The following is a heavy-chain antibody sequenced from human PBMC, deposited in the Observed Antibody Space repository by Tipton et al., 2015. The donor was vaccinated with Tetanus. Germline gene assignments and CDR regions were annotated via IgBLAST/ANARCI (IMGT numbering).Heavy chain of an antibody. J-gene: IGHJ4*02. CDR3: ARDQARGARGWNYFDY. CDR2: IYYSGST. V-gene: IGHV4-31*03. CDR1: GGSISSGGYY. Sequence: LVKPTQTLSLTCTVSGGSISSGGYYWSWIRQHPGKGLEWIGDIYYSGSTYYNPSLKSRATLSVDPSKNQFSLKLNSMTAADTAVYYCARDQARGARGWNYFDYWGQGTLVTVSS. D-gene: IGHD1-26*01.